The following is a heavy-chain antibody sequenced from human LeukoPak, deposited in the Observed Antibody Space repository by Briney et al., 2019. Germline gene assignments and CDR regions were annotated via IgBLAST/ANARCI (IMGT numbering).Heavy chain of an antibody. CDR1: GFIFSTYS. CDR3: ARDYTMIVLVNDAFDI. V-gene: IGHV3-21*01. Sequence: PGGSLRLSCAASGFIFSTYSMNWVRQAPGKGLEWVSSISSSSSYIYYADSVKGRFTISRDNAKNSLYLQMNSLRAEDTAVYYCARDYTMIVLVNDAFDIWGQGTMVTVSS. D-gene: IGHD3-22*01. CDR2: ISSSSSYI. J-gene: IGHJ3*02.